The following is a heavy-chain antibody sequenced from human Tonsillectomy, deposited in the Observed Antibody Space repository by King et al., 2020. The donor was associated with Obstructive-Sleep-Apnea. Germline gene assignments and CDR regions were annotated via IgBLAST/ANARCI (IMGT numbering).Heavy chain of an antibody. CDR3: AKAGWWGVIAQNPQYYGLDV. J-gene: IGHJ6*02. CDR2: ISGGGVTT. D-gene: IGHD3-10*01. CDR1: GFTFRSYA. V-gene: IGHV3-23*04. Sequence: VKLVESGGGLVQPGGSLRLSCAASGFTFRSYAMSWVRQAPGKGLEWVSGISGGGVTTYYADSVEGRFTISRDNSKNTLFLQMDSLRADETAVYYCAKAGWWGVIAQNPQYYGLDVWGQGTRVTVSS.